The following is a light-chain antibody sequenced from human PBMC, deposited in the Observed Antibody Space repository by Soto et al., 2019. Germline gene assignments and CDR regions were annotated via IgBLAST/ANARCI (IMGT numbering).Light chain of an antibody. CDR2: GAS. J-gene: IGKJ2*01. Sequence: EIVLTQSPGTLSLSPGERATLSCRASQSVSSSYLAWYQQKPGQAPRLLIYGASSRATGIPDRFSGSGSGTDFTLTISRLEPEDFAVDYCQQYGISPVTFGQGTKLEIK. CDR3: QQYGISPVT. V-gene: IGKV3-20*01. CDR1: QSVSSSY.